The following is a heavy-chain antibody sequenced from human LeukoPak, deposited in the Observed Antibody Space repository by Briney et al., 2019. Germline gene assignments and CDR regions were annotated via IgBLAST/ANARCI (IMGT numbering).Heavy chain of an antibody. V-gene: IGHV1-69*13. CDR2: IIPIFGTA. CDR1: GGTFSSYA. Sequence: SVKVSCKTSGGTFSSYAISWVRQAPGQGLEWMGGIIPIFGTANYAQKFQGRVTITADESTSTAYMELSSLRSEDTAVYYCSLTTGVKENYYGMDVWGQGTTVTVSS. CDR3: SLTTGVKENYYGMDV. D-gene: IGHD4-11*01. J-gene: IGHJ6*02.